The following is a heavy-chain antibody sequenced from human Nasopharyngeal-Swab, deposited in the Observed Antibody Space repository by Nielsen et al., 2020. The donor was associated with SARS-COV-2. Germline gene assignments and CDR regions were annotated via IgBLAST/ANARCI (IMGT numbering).Heavy chain of an antibody. CDR3: ARERGIFGVVIV. V-gene: IGHV1-69*11. D-gene: IGHD3-3*01. Sequence: RKDTGQGHEWMGIINTSGGTTDYTQKFQGRVTITADESTSTAYMELSSLRSEDTAVYYCARERGIFGVVIVWGQGTTVTVSS. J-gene: IGHJ6*02. CDR2: INTSGGTT.